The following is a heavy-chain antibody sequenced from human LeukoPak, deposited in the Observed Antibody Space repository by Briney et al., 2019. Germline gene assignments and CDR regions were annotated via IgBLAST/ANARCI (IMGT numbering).Heavy chain of an antibody. CDR1: GFTFSSFG. J-gene: IGHJ3*02. V-gene: IGHV3-30*18. CDR3: AKGRYFDWYDAFDI. CDR2: ISFDGSDK. Sequence: GSLRLSCAASGFTFSSFGMHWVRQAPGKGLESVAVISFDGSDKNYADSVKGRFTFSRDNSKNTLYLQMNSLRAEDTAVYYCAKGRYFDWYDAFDIWGQGTMVTVSS. D-gene: IGHD3-9*01.